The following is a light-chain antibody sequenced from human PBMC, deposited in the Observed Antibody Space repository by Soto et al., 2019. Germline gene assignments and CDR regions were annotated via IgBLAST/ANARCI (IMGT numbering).Light chain of an antibody. CDR1: QSVSGSY. J-gene: IGKJ1*01. Sequence: EIVMPQAPGTLPVSPGERATLSCRASQSVSGSYLAWYQQKPGQAPRLLIYAASTRTTGIPDRFSGSGSGTDFTLTISSLEPEDFAVYYCQQYGSTPRTFGQGAKVDIK. CDR2: AAS. V-gene: IGKV3-20*01. CDR3: QQYGSTPRT.